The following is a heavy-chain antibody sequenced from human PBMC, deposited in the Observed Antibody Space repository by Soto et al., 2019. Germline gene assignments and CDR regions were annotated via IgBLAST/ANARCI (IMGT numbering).Heavy chain of an antibody. CDR1: GYSFTSYW. Sequence: GESLKISSKGSGYSFTSYWIGWVRQMPGKGLEWMGIIYPGGSDTRYSPSFQGQVTISADKSISTAYLQWSSLKASDTAMYYCARLRDYSNYYYYYMDVWGKGTTVTVSS. CDR3: ARLRDYSNYYYYYMDV. V-gene: IGHV5-51*01. J-gene: IGHJ6*03. CDR2: IYPGGSDT. D-gene: IGHD4-4*01.